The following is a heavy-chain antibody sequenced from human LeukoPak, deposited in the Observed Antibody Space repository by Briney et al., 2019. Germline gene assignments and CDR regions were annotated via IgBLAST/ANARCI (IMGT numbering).Heavy chain of an antibody. CDR2: ISWNSGSI. V-gene: IGHV3-9*01. Sequence: GGSLRLSCAASGFTFDDYAMHWVRQAPGKGLEWVSGISWNSGSIGYADSVKGRSTISRDNAKNSLYLQMNSLRAEDTALYYCAKDSRYYYDSSGYCDYWGQGTLVTVSS. CDR1: GFTFDDYA. D-gene: IGHD3-22*01. CDR3: AKDSRYYYDSSGYCDY. J-gene: IGHJ4*02.